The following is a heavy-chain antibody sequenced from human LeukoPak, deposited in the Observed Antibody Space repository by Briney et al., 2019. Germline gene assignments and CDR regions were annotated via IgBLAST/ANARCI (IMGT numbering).Heavy chain of an antibody. Sequence: SETLSLTCAVYGGSFSDYYWSWIRQPPGKGLEWIGEINHSGSTNYNPSLKSRVTISVDMSKNQFSLKLSSVTAADTAVYYCARGGGSYYLDYWGQGTLVTVSS. J-gene: IGHJ4*02. D-gene: IGHD1-26*01. CDR2: INHSGST. CDR3: ARGGGSYYLDY. CDR1: GGSFSDYY. V-gene: IGHV4-34*01.